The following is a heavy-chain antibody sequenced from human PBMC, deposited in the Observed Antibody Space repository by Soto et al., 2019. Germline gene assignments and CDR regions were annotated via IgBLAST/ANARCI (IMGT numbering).Heavy chain of an antibody. V-gene: IGHV1-69*06. J-gene: IGHJ6*02. CDR1: GGTFSSYA. CDR2: IIPIFGTA. D-gene: IGHD3-3*01. Sequence: ASVKVSCKASGGTFSSYAISWVRQAPGQGLEWMGGIIPIFGTANYAQKFQGRVTITADKSTSTAYMELSSLRSEDTAVYYCARGLASRYDFWSGYQDHYYYYGMDVRGQGTTVTVSS. CDR3: ARGLASRYDFWSGYQDHYYYYGMDV.